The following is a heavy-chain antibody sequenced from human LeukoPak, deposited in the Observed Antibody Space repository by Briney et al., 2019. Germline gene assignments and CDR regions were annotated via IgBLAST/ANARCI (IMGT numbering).Heavy chain of an antibody. CDR1: GGSISSYY. D-gene: IGHD1-1*01. CDR3: ARETVERPRVDY. V-gene: IGHV4-59*12. J-gene: IGHJ4*02. CDR2: VFYSGST. Sequence: SETLSLTCTVSGGSISSYYWSWIRQPPGKGLEWIGYVFYSGSTNYNPSLKSRVTISLDTSKNQFSLKLTSVTAADTAVYYCARETVERPRVDYWGQGTLVTVSS.